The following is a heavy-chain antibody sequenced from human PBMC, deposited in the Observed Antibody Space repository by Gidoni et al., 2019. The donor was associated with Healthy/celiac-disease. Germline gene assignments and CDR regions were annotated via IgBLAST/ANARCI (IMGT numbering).Heavy chain of an antibody. CDR3: TTRYSSSYLDAFDI. CDR1: GFPFSTAW. D-gene: IGHD6-13*01. J-gene: IGHJ3*02. CDR2: MKSKTDGGTT. Sequence: EVQLVESGGGLVMPGGSLRLSCAASGFPFSTAWMSWFRQAPGKGLEWVGRMKSKTDGGTTDYAAPVKGRFTISRDDSKNTLYLQMNSLKTEDTAVYYCTTRYSSSYLDAFDIWGQGTMVTVSS. V-gene: IGHV3-15*01.